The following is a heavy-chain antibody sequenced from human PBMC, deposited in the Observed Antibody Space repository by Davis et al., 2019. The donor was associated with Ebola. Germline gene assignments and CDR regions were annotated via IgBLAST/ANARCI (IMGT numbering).Heavy chain of an antibody. D-gene: IGHD4-11*01. Sequence: MPSETLSLTCTVSGGSISSGDYYWSWIRQPPGKGLEWIGYIYYSGSTYYNPSLKSRVTISVDTSKNQFSLKLSSVTAADTAVYYSARDGFVTTHYYYGMDVWGQGTTVTVSS. CDR1: GGSISSGDYY. CDR3: ARDGFVTTHYYYGMDV. J-gene: IGHJ6*02. V-gene: IGHV4-30-4*01. CDR2: IYYSGST.